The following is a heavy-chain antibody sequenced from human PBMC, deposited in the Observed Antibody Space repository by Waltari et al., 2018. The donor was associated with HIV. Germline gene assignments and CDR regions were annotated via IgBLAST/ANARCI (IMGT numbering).Heavy chain of an antibody. CDR1: GYSFRNYA. D-gene: IGHD3-10*02. CDR3: ARGNSMLRMAELDY. CDR2: ISAYNRDS. Sequence: QVNLVQSVAEVKKPGASVKISCEASGYSFRNYAINWVRQAPGQGLEWMGWISAYNRDSKYAEKVQGRVTITTDTSTNTAYIEIRSLRSDDTAVYFCARGNSMLRMAELDYWGQGTLVTVSS. J-gene: IGHJ4*02. V-gene: IGHV1-18*01.